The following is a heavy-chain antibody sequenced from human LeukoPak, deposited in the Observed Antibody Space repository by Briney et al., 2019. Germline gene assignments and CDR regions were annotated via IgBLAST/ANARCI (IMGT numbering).Heavy chain of an antibody. CDR1: GGSISSYY. J-gene: IGHJ4*02. CDR2: IYYSGST. CDR3: ARLNPRVSFDY. Sequence: SETLSLTCTVSGGSISSYYWSWIRQPPRKGLGWVGYIYYSGSTNYNPSLKSRVTISVDTSKNQFSLKLSSVTAADTAVYYCARLNPRVSFDYWGQGTLVTVSS. D-gene: IGHD3-10*01. V-gene: IGHV4-59*08.